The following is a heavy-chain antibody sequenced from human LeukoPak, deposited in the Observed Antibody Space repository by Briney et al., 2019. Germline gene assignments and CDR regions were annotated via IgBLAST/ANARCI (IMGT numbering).Heavy chain of an antibody. CDR1: GFTFDDYA. CDR3: AKEYCGGDCRAFDI. Sequence: GGSLRLSCAASGFTFDDYAMHWVRQAPGKGLEWVSLISGDGGSTYYADSVKGRFTISRDNSKNSLHLQMKSLRTEDTALYYCAKEYCGGDCRAFDIWGQGTMVTVSS. CDR2: ISGDGGST. J-gene: IGHJ3*02. V-gene: IGHV3-43*02. D-gene: IGHD2-21*02.